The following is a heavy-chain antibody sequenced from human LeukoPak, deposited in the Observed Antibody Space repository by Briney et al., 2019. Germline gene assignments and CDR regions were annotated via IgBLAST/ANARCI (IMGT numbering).Heavy chain of an antibody. D-gene: IGHD6-19*01. J-gene: IGHJ4*02. CDR3: AREAPGAVAGLDC. Sequence: SLTLSLTCAVYGGCFSGYYWSWIRQPAGKGLEWIGRIYTSGSTNYNPSLKSRVTMSVDTTKNQFALKLSSVTAADTAVYCCAREAPGAVAGLDCWGQGTLVTVSS. CDR2: IYTSGST. CDR1: GGCFSGYY. V-gene: IGHV4-4*07.